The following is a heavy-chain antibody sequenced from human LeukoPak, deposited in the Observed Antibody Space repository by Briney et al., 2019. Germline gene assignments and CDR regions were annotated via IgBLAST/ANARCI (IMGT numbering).Heavy chain of an antibody. CDR2: IIPIFGTA. CDR3: ARDTPHLTVTTSLDY. V-gene: IGHV1-69*13. Sequence: ASVKVSCKASGGTFSSYAISWVRQAPGQGLEWMGGIIPIFGTANYAQKFQGRVTITADESTSTAYMELSSLRSENTAVYYCARDTPHLTVTTSLDYWGQGTLVTVSS. J-gene: IGHJ4*02. CDR1: GGTFSSYA. D-gene: IGHD4-11*01.